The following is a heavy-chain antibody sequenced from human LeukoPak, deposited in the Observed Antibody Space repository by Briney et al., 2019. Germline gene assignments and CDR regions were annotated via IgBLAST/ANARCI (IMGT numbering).Heavy chain of an antibody. CDR3: ASGGIYYGAAFDF. CDR1: GFTFSSYS. CDR2: INWNGGST. J-gene: IGHJ4*02. D-gene: IGHD1-26*01. Sequence: GGSLRLSCAASGFTFSSYSMNWVRQAPGKGLEWVSGINWNGGSTGYADSVKGRFTISRDNAKNSLYLQMNSLRAEDTALYYCASGGIYYGAAFDFWGQGTLVTVSS. V-gene: IGHV3-20*04.